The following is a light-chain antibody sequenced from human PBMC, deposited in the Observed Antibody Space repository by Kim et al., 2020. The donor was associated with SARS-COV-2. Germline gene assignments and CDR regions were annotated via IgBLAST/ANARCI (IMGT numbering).Light chain of an antibody. J-gene: IGKJ3*01. V-gene: IGKV1-39*01. CDR3: QQSYITPFT. Sequence: ASVGDRVTITCRTTQSMSSHLNWYQQKPGRAPKLLSSAASTLQGGVPSRFSGSGSETDFTLTISSLQPEDFATYFCQQSYITPFTFGPGTKVDIK. CDR2: AAS. CDR1: QSMSSH.